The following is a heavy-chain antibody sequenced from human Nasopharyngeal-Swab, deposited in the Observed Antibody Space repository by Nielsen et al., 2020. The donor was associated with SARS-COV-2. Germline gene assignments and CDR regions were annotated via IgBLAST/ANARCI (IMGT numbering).Heavy chain of an antibody. CDR3: AREVPYSGHDDAFDI. Sequence: GESLKISCAASGFTFSSYSMNWVRQAPGTGLEWISYISTTTATIYYADSVKGRFTISRDNAKNSLYLQMNSLRAEDTAVYYCAREVPYSGHDDAFDIWGQGTMVTVSA. CDR1: GFTFSSYS. J-gene: IGHJ3*02. V-gene: IGHV3-48*04. D-gene: IGHD5-12*01. CDR2: ISTTTATI.